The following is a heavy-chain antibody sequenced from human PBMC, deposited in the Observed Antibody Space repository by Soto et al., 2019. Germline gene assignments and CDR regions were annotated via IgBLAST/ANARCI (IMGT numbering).Heavy chain of an antibody. V-gene: IGHV3-23*01. CDR2: ISGSSGST. CDR3: AKGGVQVFDY. D-gene: IGHD2-8*02. CDR1: GFTFTSYA. J-gene: IGHJ4*02. Sequence: EVQLLESGGGLVQPGGSLRLSCAASGFTFTSYAMSWVRQAPGKGLEWVSTISGSSGSTYYADSVKGRFTISRDNSKNTLYLQMNSLRAEDTAVYYCAKGGVQVFDYWGQGTLVTVSS.